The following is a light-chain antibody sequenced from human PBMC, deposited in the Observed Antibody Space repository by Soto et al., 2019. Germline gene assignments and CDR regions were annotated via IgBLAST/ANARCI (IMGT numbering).Light chain of an antibody. CDR2: GAS. J-gene: IGKJ3*01. CDR1: QSVSSY. CDR3: QQYGSSPST. Sequence: EIVLTQSPGTLSLSPGDGATLSCRASQSVSSYLAWYQQKPGQAPRLLVFGASSRATGIPDRFSGSGSGTDFTLTISRLEPEDLAVYYCQQYGSSPSTFGPGTKVD. V-gene: IGKV3-20*01.